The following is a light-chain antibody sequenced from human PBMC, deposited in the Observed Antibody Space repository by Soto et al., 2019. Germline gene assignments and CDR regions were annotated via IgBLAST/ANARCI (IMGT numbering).Light chain of an antibody. CDR3: QQYDGLPPYT. Sequence: DIQMTQSPSSLSASVGDRVTITCQASQDIKDFLNWYQQKPGKAPKLLIYDASNLEPGVPSRFSGRGSGTDFTFTTPSLQPEDIATYYCQQYDGLPPYTFGQGTKLEIK. V-gene: IGKV1-33*01. CDR2: DAS. CDR1: QDIKDF. J-gene: IGKJ2*01.